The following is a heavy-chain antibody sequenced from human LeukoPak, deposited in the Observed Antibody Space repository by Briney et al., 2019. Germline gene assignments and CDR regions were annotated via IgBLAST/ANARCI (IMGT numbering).Heavy chain of an antibody. V-gene: IGHV1-8*03. CDR2: MNPNSGNT. CDR1: GYTFTSYD. Sequence: GSVKVSCKASGYTFTSYDINWVRQATGQGLEWMGWMNPNSGNTGYAQKFQGRVTITRNTSISTAYMELSSLRSEDTAVYYCARSDYGDYGWFDPWGQGTLVTVSS. J-gene: IGHJ5*02. CDR3: ARSDYGDYGWFDP. D-gene: IGHD4-17*01.